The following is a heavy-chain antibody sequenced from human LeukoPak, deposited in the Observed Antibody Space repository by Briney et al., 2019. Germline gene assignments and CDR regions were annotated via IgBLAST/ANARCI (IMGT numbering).Heavy chain of an antibody. D-gene: IGHD1/OR15-1a*01. CDR1: GYTFTSYA. CDR3: ARATMSYYYYYGMDV. CDR2: INAGNGNT. J-gene: IGHJ6*02. V-gene: IGHV1-3*01. Sequence: ASVKVSCTASGYTFTSYAMHWVRQAPGQGLEWMGWINAGNGNTKYSQKFQGRVTITRDTSASTAYMELSSLRSEDTAVYYCARATMSYYYYYGMDVWGQGTTVTVSS.